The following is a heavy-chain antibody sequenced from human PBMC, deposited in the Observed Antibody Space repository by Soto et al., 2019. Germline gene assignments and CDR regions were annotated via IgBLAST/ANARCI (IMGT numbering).Heavy chain of an antibody. CDR3: ARGRYGDY. J-gene: IGHJ4*02. CDR1: GYTFTSYG. Sequence: QVHLVQSGAEVRKPGASVKVSCKGSGYTFTSYGIAWVRQAPGQGLEWMGWISAHNDNTTYAQKVQGRVTVTIDTSTSTAYMELRNLRCDDTAVYYCARGRYGDYWGQGALVTVSS. CDR2: ISAHNDNT. V-gene: IGHV1-18*01. D-gene: IGHD1-1*01.